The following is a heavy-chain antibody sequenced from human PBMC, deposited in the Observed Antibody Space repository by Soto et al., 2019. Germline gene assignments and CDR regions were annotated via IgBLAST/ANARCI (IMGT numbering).Heavy chain of an antibody. V-gene: IGHV3-33*01. D-gene: IGHD1-7*01. CDR1: GFTFSSYG. J-gene: IGHJ6*02. CDR2: IWYDGSNK. CDR3: ARSPKNYAYYYGMDV. Sequence: PGGSLRLSXAASGFTFSSYGMHWVRQAPGKGLEWVAVIWYDGSNKYYADSVKGRFTISRDNSKNTLYLQMNSLRAEDTAVYYCARSPKNYAYYYGMDVWGQGTTVTVSS.